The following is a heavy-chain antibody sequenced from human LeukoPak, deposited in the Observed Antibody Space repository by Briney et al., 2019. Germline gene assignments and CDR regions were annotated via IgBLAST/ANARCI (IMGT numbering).Heavy chain of an antibody. CDR2: IYYSGST. CDR3: ARRIYSSNSIDY. CDR1: GGSISSSSYY. D-gene: IGHD1-7*01. Sequence: PSETLSLTCTVSGGSISSSSYYWGWIRQPPGKGLEWIGSIYYSGSTYYNPSLKSRVTISVDTSKNQFSLKLSSVTAADTAVYYCARRIYSSNSIDYWGQGILVTVST. J-gene: IGHJ4*02. V-gene: IGHV4-39*01.